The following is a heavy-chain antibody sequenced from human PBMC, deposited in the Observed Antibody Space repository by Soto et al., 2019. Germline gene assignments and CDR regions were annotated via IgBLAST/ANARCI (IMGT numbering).Heavy chain of an antibody. CDR2: ISAYNGNT. Sequence: ASVKVSCKASGYTFTSYGISWVRQAPGQGLEWMGWISAYNGNTNYAQKLQGRVTMTTDTSTSTAYMELRSLRSDDTAVYYCARVVVVPGAIYYYYGMDVWGQGTTVTVSS. V-gene: IGHV1-18*01. CDR1: GYTFTSYG. CDR3: ARVVVVPGAIYYYYGMDV. J-gene: IGHJ6*02. D-gene: IGHD2-2*02.